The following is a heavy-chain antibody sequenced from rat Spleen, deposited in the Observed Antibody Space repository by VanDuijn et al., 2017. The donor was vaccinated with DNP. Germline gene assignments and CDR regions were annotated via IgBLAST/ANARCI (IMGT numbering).Heavy chain of an antibody. D-gene: IGHD1-12*01. Sequence: EVQLQESGPGLVKPSQSLSLTCSVTGYSITSNYWAWIRKFPGNKMEWMGYINYSGNTGYNPSLKSRISITRDTSKNQFFLQLNSVSTEDTATYYCARWTMFFDYWGQGVMVTVSS. J-gene: IGHJ2*01. CDR2: INYSGNT. V-gene: IGHV3-1*01. CDR3: ARWTMFFDY. CDR1: GYSITSNY.